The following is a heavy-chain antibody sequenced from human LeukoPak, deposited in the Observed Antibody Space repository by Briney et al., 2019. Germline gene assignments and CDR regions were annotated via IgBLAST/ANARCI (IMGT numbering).Heavy chain of an antibody. CDR2: INPNSGGT. J-gene: IGHJ5*02. CDR3: ARLIPGYYGSGSHNWFDP. Sequence: ASVKVSCKASGYTFTGYYMHWVRQAPGQGLEWMGRINPNSGGTNYAQKFQGRVTMTRDTSISTAYMELSRLRSDDTAVYYCARLIPGYYGSGSHNWFDPWGQGTLVTVSS. D-gene: IGHD3-10*01. V-gene: IGHV1-2*06. CDR1: GYTFTGYY.